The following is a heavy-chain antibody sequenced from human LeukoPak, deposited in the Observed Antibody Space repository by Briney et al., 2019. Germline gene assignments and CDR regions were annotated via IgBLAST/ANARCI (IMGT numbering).Heavy chain of an antibody. CDR2: MSYDGSNK. J-gene: IGHJ4*02. CDR3: ACITMVRGVTNSEG. V-gene: IGHV3-30*03. D-gene: IGHD3-10*01. Sequence: PGRSLRLSCAASGFTFSSYGMHWVRQAPGKGLEWVAVMSYDGSNKYYADSVKGRFTISRDNSKNTLYLQMNSLRAEDTAVYYCACITMVRGVTNSEGWGQGTLVTVSS. CDR1: GFTFSSYG.